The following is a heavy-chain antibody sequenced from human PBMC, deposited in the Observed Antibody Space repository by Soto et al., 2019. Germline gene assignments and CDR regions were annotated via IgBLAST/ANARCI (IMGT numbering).Heavy chain of an antibody. J-gene: IGHJ4*02. V-gene: IGHV4-59*01. CDR2: IYYSGST. CDR1: GGSISNYY. D-gene: IGHD4-17*01. Sequence: PSETLSLTCTVSGGSISNYYWSWTRQPPGKGLEWIGHIYYSGSTNYNPSLESRVTISVDMSKNQFFLKLSSVTAADTAVYYCAVDYGGNIYWGQGALVTVSS. CDR3: AVDYGGNIY.